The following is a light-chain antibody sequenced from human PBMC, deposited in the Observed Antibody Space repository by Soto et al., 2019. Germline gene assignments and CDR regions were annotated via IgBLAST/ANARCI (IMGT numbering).Light chain of an antibody. CDR3: QQSYNIPRAT. Sequence: DIQMTQSPSSLSASIGDRVTITCRASQNINNSFNWYQQKPGKAPKVLIYAAPSLQSGVPSRFTGSISGTDFTLTISSLQPEDFATYFCQQSYNIPRATFGQGTKVDIK. J-gene: IGKJ1*01. CDR1: QNINNS. CDR2: AAP. V-gene: IGKV1-39*01.